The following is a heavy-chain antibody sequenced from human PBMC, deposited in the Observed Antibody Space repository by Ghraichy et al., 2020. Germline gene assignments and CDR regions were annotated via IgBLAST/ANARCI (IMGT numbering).Heavy chain of an antibody. CDR3: ARDMRRGDNEYYNGMDV. Sequence: SETLSLTCTVSGDSITSHFWSWIRQSTGKGLEWIGYIYHTGSRNYNPSLKGRLTMSVDTSKNQFSLKLRSVTAADTAVYYCARDMRRGDNEYYNGMDVWGQGTTVTGS. J-gene: IGHJ6*02. V-gene: IGHV4-59*11. CDR1: GDSITSHF. D-gene: IGHD3-16*01. CDR2: IYHTGSR.